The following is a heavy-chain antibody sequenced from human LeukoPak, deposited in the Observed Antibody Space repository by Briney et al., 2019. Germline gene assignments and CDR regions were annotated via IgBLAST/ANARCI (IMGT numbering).Heavy chain of an antibody. V-gene: IGHV3-9*03. CDR3: ARGYCATSSCSEDY. Sequence: GRSLRLSCAASGFTFDDYAMHWVRQAPGKGLEWVSSISWNSGYIGYADSVKGQFTISRDNAKNSLYLQMDSLRPEDMALYFCARGYCATSSCSEDYWGQGALVTVSS. CDR1: GFTFDDYA. CDR2: ISWNSGYI. D-gene: IGHD2-2*01. J-gene: IGHJ4*02.